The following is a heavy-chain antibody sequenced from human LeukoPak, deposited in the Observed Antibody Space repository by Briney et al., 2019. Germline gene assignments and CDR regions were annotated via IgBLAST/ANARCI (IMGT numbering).Heavy chain of an antibody. J-gene: IGHJ6*03. CDR3: ARGRPRITILNYYYYYMDV. Sequence: ASVTVSCMASGYTFTSYDINWVRQATGQGRDWMGWMNPNSGNTGYAQKFQGRVTRTRNTSISTAYMELSSLRSEDTAVYYRARGRPRITILNYYYYYMDVWGKGTTVTVSS. CDR2: MNPNSGNT. D-gene: IGHD3-3*01. V-gene: IGHV1-8*01. CDR1: GYTFTSYD.